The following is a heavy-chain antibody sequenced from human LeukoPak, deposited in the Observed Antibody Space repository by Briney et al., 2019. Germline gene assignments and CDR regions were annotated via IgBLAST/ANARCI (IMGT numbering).Heavy chain of an antibody. CDR2: IYTSGST. CDR3: ARSSGLQDFDY. CDR1: GGSISSGSYY. D-gene: IGHD3-22*01. V-gene: IGHV4-61*02. Sequence: SQTLSLTCTVSGGSISSGSYYWSWIRQPAGKGLEWIGRIYTSGSTNYNPSLKSRVTISVDTSKNQFSLKLSSVTAADTAVYYCARSSGLQDFDYWGQGTPVTVSS. J-gene: IGHJ4*02.